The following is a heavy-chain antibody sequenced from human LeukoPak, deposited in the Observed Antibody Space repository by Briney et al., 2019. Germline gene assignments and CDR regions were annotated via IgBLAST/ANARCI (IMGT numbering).Heavy chain of an antibody. CDR1: GGSISSGDYY. CDR3: AISTDFWSGYYGMDV. Sequence: SETLSLTCTVSGGSISSGDYYWSWIRQPPGKGLEWIGYIYYSGGTYYNPSLKSRVTISVDTSKNQFSLKLSSVTAADTAVYYCAISTDFWSGYYGMDVWGQGTTVTVSS. V-gene: IGHV4-30-4*01. D-gene: IGHD3-3*01. J-gene: IGHJ6*02. CDR2: IYYSGGT.